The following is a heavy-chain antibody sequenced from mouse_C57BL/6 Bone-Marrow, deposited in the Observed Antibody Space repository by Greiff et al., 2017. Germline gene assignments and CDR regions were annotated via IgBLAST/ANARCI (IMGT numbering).Heavy chain of an antibody. J-gene: IGHJ4*01. D-gene: IGHD1-1*01. CDR2: ISVGGSYT. V-gene: IGHV5-4*03. CDR3: ARDYYGSKGDY. CDR1: GFTFSSYA. Sequence: EVMLVESGGGLVKPGGSLKLSCAASGFTFSSYAMSWVRQTPDKRLEWIATISVGGSYTYYPDNVKGRFTISRDNAKNNLYLQMSHLKSEDTAMYYCARDYYGSKGDYWGQGTSVTVSS.